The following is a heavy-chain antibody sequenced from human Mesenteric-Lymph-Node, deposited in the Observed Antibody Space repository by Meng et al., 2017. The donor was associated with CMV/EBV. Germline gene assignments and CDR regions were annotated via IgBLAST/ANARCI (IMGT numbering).Heavy chain of an antibody. D-gene: IGHD3-10*01. CDR3: AQKFIGYAFDI. Sequence: CTFSGFSLSTSGVGVGWIRQPPGKALEWLALIYWDDDKRYSPSLKSRLTITKDTSKNQVVLTMTNMDPVDTDTYYCAQKFIGYAFDIWGQGTMVTVSS. CDR1: GFSLSTSGVG. J-gene: IGHJ3*02. V-gene: IGHV2-5*02. CDR2: IYWDDDK.